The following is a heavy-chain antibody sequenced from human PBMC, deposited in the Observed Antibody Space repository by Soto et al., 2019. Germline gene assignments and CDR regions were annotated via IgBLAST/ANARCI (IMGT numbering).Heavy chain of an antibody. CDR2: IYYSGST. Sequence: PSETLSLTCTVSGGSISSGGYYWSWIRQHPGKGLEWIGYIYYSGSTYYNPSLKSRVTISVDTSKNQFSLKLSSVTAADTAVYYGASNVNPEGPPFTWGQGNLVTVYS. J-gene: IGHJ4*02. V-gene: IGHV4-31*03. CDR3: ASNVNPEGPPFT. CDR1: GGSISSGGYY.